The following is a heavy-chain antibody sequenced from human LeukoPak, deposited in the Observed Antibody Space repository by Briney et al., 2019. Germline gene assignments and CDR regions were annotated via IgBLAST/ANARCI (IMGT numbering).Heavy chain of an antibody. V-gene: IGHV3-30*18. D-gene: IGHD6-19*01. CDR1: GFTFSIYG. CDR2: ISYYGRDK. CDR3: AKDRSSSGWWYIDY. J-gene: IGHJ4*02. Sequence: GGCMTLARLAYGFTFSIYGMHWVRPAPGKGLGWVAVISYYGRDKDYADSVKGRFTICRDNSKNTLYLQMNSLRAEDTAVFYCAKDRSSSGWWYIDYWGQGTLVTVSS.